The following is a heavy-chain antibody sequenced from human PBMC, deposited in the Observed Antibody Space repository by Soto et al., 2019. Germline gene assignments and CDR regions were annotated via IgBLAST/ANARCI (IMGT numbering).Heavy chain of an antibody. CDR3: ARRSRGWFFDY. J-gene: IGHJ4*02. V-gene: IGHV3-23*01. CDR2: MSGSGDST. Sequence: PGGSLRLSCAASGFTFSSYAMSWVRQAPGKGLEWVSVMSGSGDSTYYADSVKGRFTISRDNSKSTLYLQMNSLRDETTAVYYWARRSRGWFFDYGGQGPLVTVSS. CDR1: GFTFSSYA. D-gene: IGHD6-19*01.